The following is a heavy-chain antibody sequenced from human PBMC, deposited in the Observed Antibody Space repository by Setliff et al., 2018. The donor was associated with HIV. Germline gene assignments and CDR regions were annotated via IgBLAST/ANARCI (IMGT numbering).Heavy chain of an antibody. Sequence: GESLKISCKGSGYSFTSYWISWVRQMPGKGLEWMGRIDPSDSYTNYSPSFQGHVTISRDSSKSMLYLQMNSLRVEDTAIYYCAKPLTQWGVSPYHYAFGVWGQGTTVTVSS. V-gene: IGHV5-10-1*01. CDR1: GYSFTSYW. D-gene: IGHD1-26*01. CDR3: AKPLTQWGVSPYHYAFGV. CDR2: IDPSDSYT. J-gene: IGHJ6*02.